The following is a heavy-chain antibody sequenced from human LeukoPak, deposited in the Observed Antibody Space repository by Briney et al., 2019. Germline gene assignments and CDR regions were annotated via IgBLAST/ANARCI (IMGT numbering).Heavy chain of an antibody. J-gene: IGHJ4*02. D-gene: IGHD5-18*01. CDR3: ARTSGYSYGY. CDR2: IYYSGST. Sequence: SETLSLTCTVSGGSISSYYWSWIRQPPRKGLEWIGYIYYSGSTNYNPSLKSRVTISVDTSKNQFSLKLSSVTAADTAVYYCARTSGYSYGYWGQGTLVTVYS. CDR1: GGSISSYY. V-gene: IGHV4-59*01.